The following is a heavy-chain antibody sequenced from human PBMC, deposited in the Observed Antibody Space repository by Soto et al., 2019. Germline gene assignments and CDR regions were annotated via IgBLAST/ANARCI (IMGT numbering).Heavy chain of an antibody. CDR2: IYPGDSDT. D-gene: IGHD3-22*01. V-gene: IGHV5-51*01. Sequence: GESLKISCKGSGYSFTSYWIGWVRQTPGKGLEWMGIIYPGDSDTRYSPSFQGQVTISADKSISTAYLQWSSLKASDTAMYYCARLWDSSGYYYPSYYYGMDVWGQGTTVTVSS. CDR1: GYSFTSYW. CDR3: ARLWDSSGYYYPSYYYGMDV. J-gene: IGHJ6*02.